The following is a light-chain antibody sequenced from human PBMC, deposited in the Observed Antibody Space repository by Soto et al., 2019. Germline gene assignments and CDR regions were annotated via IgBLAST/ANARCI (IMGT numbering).Light chain of an antibody. CDR1: SSNIGGNT. Sequence: QSVLTQPPSASATPGQRVTISCSGSSSNIGGNTVSWYQQLPGTAPKLLIYNNNQRPSGVPDQISGSKSGTSASLAISGLQSDDEADYYCASWDDSLNGWVLGGGTKVTVL. J-gene: IGLJ3*02. V-gene: IGLV1-44*01. CDR3: ASWDDSLNGWV. CDR2: NNN.